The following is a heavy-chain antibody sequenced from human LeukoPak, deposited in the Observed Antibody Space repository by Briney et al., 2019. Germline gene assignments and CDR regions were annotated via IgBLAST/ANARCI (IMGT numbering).Heavy chain of an antibody. CDR3: AREFFNWNSPYFQH. D-gene: IGHD1-1*01. CDR1: GFTFSDYH. J-gene: IGHJ1*01. Sequence: PGGSLRLSCAASGFTFSDYHMSWIRQAPGQGLEWVSYTSSSGDTIQYADSVKGRFTISRDNAKSPLYLQMNSLRADDTAVYYCAREFFNWNSPYFQHWGQGTLVTVSS. V-gene: IGHV3-11*01. CDR2: TSSSGDTI.